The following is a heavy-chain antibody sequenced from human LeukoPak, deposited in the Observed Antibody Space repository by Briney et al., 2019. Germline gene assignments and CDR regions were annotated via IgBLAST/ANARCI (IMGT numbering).Heavy chain of an antibody. V-gene: IGHV1-69*04. CDR3: ASDEGEIPTTGPDWFDP. CDR2: IIPNSGRA. CDR1: GYTFTSYA. D-gene: IGHD3-16*01. Sequence: VASVKVSCKASGYTFTSYAMSWVRQAPGQGLEWMGRIIPNSGRANYAQKFQGRVTITTDTSTSTAYMELSRLRSEATAVYYCASDEGEIPTTGPDWFDPGGEGTLVTVPS. J-gene: IGHJ5*02.